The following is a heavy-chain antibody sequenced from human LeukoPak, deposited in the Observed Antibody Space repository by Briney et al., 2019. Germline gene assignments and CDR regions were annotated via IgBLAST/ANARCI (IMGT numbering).Heavy chain of an antibody. D-gene: IGHD3-22*01. CDR2: ISPSGDRT. J-gene: IGHJ4*02. Sequence: GGSLRLSCAASGFTFGSYGMSWVRQAPGKGLEWVSFISPSGDRTSNADSVEGRLSISRDNPRDTLYLQMNSLRDEDTAGYYCAIMHGYYDGSGYWVQWGQGTLVTVSS. CDR3: AIMHGYYDGSGYWVQ. CDR1: GFTFGSYG. V-gene: IGHV3-23*01.